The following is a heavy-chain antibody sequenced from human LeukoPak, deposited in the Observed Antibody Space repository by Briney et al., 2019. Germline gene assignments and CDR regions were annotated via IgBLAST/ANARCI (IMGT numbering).Heavy chain of an antibody. CDR2: IYYSGST. J-gene: IGHJ6*02. CDR3: ARDKNYYGMDV. CDR1: GGSISSYY. V-gene: IGHV4-59*01. Sequence: SETLSLTCTVSGGSISSYYWSWIRQPPGKELEWVGYIYYSGSTNYNPSLKSRVTILVDTSKNQFSLKLSSVTAADTAVYYCARDKNYYGMDVWGQGTTVTVSS. D-gene: IGHD2/OR15-2a*01.